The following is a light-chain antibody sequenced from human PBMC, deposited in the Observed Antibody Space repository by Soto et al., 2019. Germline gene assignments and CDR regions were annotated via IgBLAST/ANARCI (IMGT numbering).Light chain of an antibody. CDR2: GAT. CDR1: QSFTGTF. V-gene: IGKV3-20*01. Sequence: EVVLTQSAGTLSLSPGERATLSCMASQSFTGTFLAWYQHKPGQARRLLIYGATRSATGIPDRFRGSGTGADFTLTISRLEPDVFAIYSCHQYDSGWTCGEGTKVE. CDR3: HQYDSGWT. J-gene: IGKJ1*01.